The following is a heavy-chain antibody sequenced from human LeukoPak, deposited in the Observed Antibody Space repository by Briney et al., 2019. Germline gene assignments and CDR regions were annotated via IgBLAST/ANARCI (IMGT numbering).Heavy chain of an antibody. CDR3: ARVGGSSGWYVDTFDI. CDR2: IYYSGST. D-gene: IGHD6-19*01. CDR1: GGSISSYY. V-gene: IGHV4-59*08. Sequence: SETLSLTCTVSGGSISSYYWSWIRQPPGKGLEWIGYIYYSGSTNYNPSLKSRVTISVDTSKNQFSLKLTSVTAADTAVYYCARVGGSSGWYVDTFDIWGQGTMVTVSS. J-gene: IGHJ3*02.